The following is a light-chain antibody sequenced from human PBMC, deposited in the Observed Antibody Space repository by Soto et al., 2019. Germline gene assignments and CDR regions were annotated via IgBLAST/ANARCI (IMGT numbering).Light chain of an antibody. V-gene: IGKV3-11*01. J-gene: IGKJ3*01. CDR3: HQRSTWPFT. CDR1: QSISSY. CDR2: DAS. Sequence: EIMLTQSPATVSLSPGERATLSCRASQSISSYLAWYQQKPDQAPRLLIYDASNRATGIPARFSGSGSGTDFTLTISSLEPEDFAVYYCHQRSTWPFTFGPGTKVDIK.